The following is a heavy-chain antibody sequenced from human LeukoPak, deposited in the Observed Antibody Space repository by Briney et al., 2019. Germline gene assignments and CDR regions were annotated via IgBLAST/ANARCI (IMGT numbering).Heavy chain of an antibody. CDR1: GYTFSSCA. J-gene: IGHJ4*02. CDR2: IDTKTGNP. V-gene: IGHV7-4-1*02. CDR3: AIHPSDSSGYFSY. D-gene: IGHD3-22*01. Sequence: ASVKVSCKASGYTFSSCAVNWVRQAPGQGLEYMGWIDTKTGNPTYAQGFTGRFVFSLDTSVSTAYLQISSLKAEDTAVYYCAIHPSDSSGYFSYWGQGALVTVSS.